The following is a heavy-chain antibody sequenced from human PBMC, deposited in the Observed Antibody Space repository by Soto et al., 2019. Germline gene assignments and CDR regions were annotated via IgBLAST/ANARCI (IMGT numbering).Heavy chain of an antibody. CDR2: IWYDGSNK. J-gene: IGHJ6*03. D-gene: IGHD3-10*01. CDR3: ARNYYGSGSYDYYYYMDV. CDR1: GFTFSSYG. V-gene: IGHV3-33*01. Sequence: GGSLRLSCAASGFTFSSYGMHWVRQAPGKGLEWVAVIWYDGSNKYYADSVKGRFTISRDNSKNTLYLQMNSLRAEDTAVYYCARNYYGSGSYDYYYYMDVWGKGTTVTVSS.